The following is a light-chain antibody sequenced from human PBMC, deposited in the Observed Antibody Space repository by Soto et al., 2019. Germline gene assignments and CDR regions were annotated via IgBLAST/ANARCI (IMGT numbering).Light chain of an antibody. V-gene: IGKV1-39*01. Sequence: SQAIGTYLNWYQQKPGKAPKLLIYAASSLQSGVPSRFSGSVSRTDFTIRIRSAESEFLPTHSSHHSSSTHPGTFGRGTKVDIK. CDR2: AAS. J-gene: IGKJ3*01. CDR1: QAIGTY. CDR3: HHSSSTHPGT.